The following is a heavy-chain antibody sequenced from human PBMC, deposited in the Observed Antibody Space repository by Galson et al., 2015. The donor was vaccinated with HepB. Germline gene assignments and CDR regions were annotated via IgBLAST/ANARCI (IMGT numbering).Heavy chain of an antibody. CDR2: IRSKAYGGTT. V-gene: IGHV3-49*03. D-gene: IGHD1/OR15-1a*01. CDR1: GFTFGDYA. CDR3: TRVLWGGTNYPRY. J-gene: IGHJ4*02. Sequence: YLRLSCAASGFTFGDYAMSWFRQAPGKGLEWVGFIRSKAYGGTTEYAASVKGRFTISRDDSKSIAYLQMNSLKTEDTAVYYCTRVLWGGTNYPRYWGQGTLVTVSS.